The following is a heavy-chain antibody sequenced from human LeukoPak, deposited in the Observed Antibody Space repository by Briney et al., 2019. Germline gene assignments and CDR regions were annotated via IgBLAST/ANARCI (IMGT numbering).Heavy chain of an antibody. J-gene: IGHJ3*02. D-gene: IGHD3-3*01. V-gene: IGHV3-21*01. Sequence: KPGGSLRLSCAASGFTFSSYSMNWVRQAPGKGLEWVSSISSSSSYIYYADSGMGRFTISRDNAKNSLYLQMNSLRAEDTAVYYCARDRVTGLRFLEWLSNDAFDIWGQGTMVTVSS. CDR2: ISSSSSYI. CDR1: GFTFSSYS. CDR3: ARDRVTGLRFLEWLSNDAFDI.